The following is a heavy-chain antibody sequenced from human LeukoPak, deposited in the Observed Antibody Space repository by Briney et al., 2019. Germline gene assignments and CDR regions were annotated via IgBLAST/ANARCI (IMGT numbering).Heavy chain of an antibody. CDR2: ISSSNTYI. J-gene: IGHJ1*01. Sequence: GGSLRLSCAASGFTFSSYSLNWVRQAPGKGLEWVSSISSSNTYIYHADSVKGRFTISRDNAKNSLYLQMNSLRAEDTAVYYCARDDGPWYFQQWGQGTLVTVSS. CDR1: GFTFSSYS. CDR3: ARDDGPWYFQQ. V-gene: IGHV3-21*01. D-gene: IGHD4-17*01.